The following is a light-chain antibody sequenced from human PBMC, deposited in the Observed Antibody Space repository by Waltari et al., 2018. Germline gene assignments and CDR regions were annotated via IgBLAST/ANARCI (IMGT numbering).Light chain of an antibody. CDR2: GAS. CDR1: RSLNSN. V-gene: IGKV3-15*01. Sequence: EVVLTQSPDTLSVSPGERATIPCRTSRSLNSNLAWYQHKPGKAPRLLMYGASTRPTGIPARFSGSESGTEFTLTITSLQSEDFAVYYCQQYNNWPLTFGGGTKVEI. J-gene: IGKJ4*01. CDR3: QQYNNWPLT.